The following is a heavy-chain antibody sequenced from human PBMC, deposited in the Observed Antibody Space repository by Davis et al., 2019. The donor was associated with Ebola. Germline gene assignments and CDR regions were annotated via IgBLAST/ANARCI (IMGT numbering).Heavy chain of an antibody. CDR1: GGSFSGYY. D-gene: IGHD4-17*01. CDR2: INHSGST. J-gene: IGHJ4*02. V-gene: IGHV4-34*01. CDR3: ARGRYDDYYFDY. Sequence: MPGGSLRLSCAVYGGSFSGYYWSWIRQPPGKGLEWIGEINHSGSTNYNPSLKSRVTISVDTSKNQFSLKLSSVTAADTAVYYCARGRYDDYYFDYWGQGTLVTVSS.